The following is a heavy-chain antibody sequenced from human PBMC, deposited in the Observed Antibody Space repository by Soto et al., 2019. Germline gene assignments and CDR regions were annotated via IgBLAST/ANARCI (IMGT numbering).Heavy chain of an antibody. CDR3: ARGTLVRGVAEAEFDY. CDR1: GGSISGYY. Sequence: SETLSLTCTVSGGSISGYYWTWIRQPPGKGLEWIGYIHYSGDTKYNPSLKSRVTTSLDTSKRQVSLKLHSVTAADTAVYFCARGTLVRGVAEAEFDYWGQGTLVTVS. D-gene: IGHD3-10*01. CDR2: IHYSGDT. J-gene: IGHJ4*02. V-gene: IGHV4-59*01.